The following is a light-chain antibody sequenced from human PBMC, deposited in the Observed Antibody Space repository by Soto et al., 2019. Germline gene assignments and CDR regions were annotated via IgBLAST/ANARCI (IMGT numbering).Light chain of an antibody. CDR3: QQYGSSPWT. J-gene: IGKJ1*01. CDR2: GAS. V-gene: IGKV3-20*01. Sequence: EIVLTQCPGTLSLSPGEGATLSCRASQSVSSSYLAWYQQKSGQAPRLLIYGASSRATGIPDRFSGSGSGTDFTLTISRLEPEDFAVYYCQQYGSSPWTFGQGTKV. CDR1: QSVSSSY.